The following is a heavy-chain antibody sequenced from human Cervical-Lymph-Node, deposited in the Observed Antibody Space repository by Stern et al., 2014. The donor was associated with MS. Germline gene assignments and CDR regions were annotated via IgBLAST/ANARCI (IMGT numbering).Heavy chain of an antibody. J-gene: IGHJ4*02. CDR1: GYTFTSYW. CDR3: ARQRYFDY. CDR2: IFPGGSDI. V-gene: IGHV5-51*01. Sequence: QLVQSGPEVKRPGESLKISCQASGYTFTSYWIGWVRQMPGKGLEWIAIIFPGGSDIRYSPSFKGQVTISADKSSSTAYLQWNNLKASDTAIYYCARQRYFDYWGQGTLVTASS.